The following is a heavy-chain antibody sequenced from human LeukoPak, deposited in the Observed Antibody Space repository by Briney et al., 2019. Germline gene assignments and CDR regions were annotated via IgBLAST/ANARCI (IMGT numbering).Heavy chain of an antibody. CDR1: GGSISSYY. CDR2: IYTSGST. J-gene: IGHJ4*02. V-gene: IGHV4-4*09. D-gene: IGHD6-6*01. Sequence: SETLSLTCTVSGGSISSYYWSWIRQPPGKGLEWIGYIYTSGSTNYNPSLKSRVTISVDTSKNQFSLKLCSVTAADTAVYYCAITGDYSSSSGFDYWGQGTLVTVSS. CDR3: AITGDYSSSSGFDY.